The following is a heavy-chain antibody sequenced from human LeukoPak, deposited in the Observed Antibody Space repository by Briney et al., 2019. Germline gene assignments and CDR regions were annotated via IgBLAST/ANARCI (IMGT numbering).Heavy chain of an antibody. CDR3: AKGLGDY. Sequence: GGPLRLSCAASGFTFDDYAMHWVRQAPGKGLEWVSGISWNSGSIGYADSVKGRFTISRDNAKNSLYLQMNSLRAEDTALYYCAKGLGDYWGQGTLVTVSS. CDR1: GFTFDDYA. V-gene: IGHV3-9*01. J-gene: IGHJ4*02. CDR2: ISWNSGSI.